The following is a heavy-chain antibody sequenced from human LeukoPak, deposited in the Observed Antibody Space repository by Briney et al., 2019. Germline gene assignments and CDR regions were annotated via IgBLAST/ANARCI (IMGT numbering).Heavy chain of an antibody. J-gene: IGHJ4*02. V-gene: IGHV3-7*01. CDR2: IVEDGSET. CDR1: GFTFSSYW. CDR3: ARDPTRRFDL. Sequence: PGGSLRLSCATSGFTFSSYWMTWVRQAPGKGLEWVASIVEDGSETYYLDSVKGRFTFSRGSAKNSLYLQMNSLRGEDTAVYYCARDPTRRFDLWGQGTLVTVSS.